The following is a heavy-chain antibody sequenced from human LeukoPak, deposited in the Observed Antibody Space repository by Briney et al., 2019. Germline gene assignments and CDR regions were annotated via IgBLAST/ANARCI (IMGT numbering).Heavy chain of an antibody. Sequence: SSETLSLTCTVSGGSISSYYWSWIRQPPGKGLERIGYIYYSGSTNYNPSLKSRVTISVDTSKNQFSLKLSSVTAADTAVYYCVRETPQGFGESSADYWGQGTLVTVSS. D-gene: IGHD3-10*01. CDR2: IYYSGST. CDR1: GGSISSYY. CDR3: VRETPQGFGESSADY. V-gene: IGHV4-59*01. J-gene: IGHJ4*02.